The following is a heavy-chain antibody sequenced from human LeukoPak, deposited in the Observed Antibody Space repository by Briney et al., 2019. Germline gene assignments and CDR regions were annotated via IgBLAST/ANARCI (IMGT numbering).Heavy chain of an antibody. CDR1: GFTLSSYW. J-gene: IGHJ4*02. D-gene: IGHD1-26*01. CDR2: INSDGSTT. Sequence: GGSLRLSCAASGFTLSSYWMDWVRQAPGKGLVWVSRINSDGSTTTYADSVKGRFTISRDNAKNTLYLQMNSLRAEDTALYYLARGVGGGDDYWGQGALVTVSS. CDR3: ARGVGGGDDY. V-gene: IGHV3-74*03.